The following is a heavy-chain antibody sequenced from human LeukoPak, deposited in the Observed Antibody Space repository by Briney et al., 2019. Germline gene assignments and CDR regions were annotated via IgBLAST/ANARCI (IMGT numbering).Heavy chain of an antibody. CDR2: IITIFGKE. V-gene: IGHV1-69*06. Sequence: SVKDSCQAFGGTFSSYASNWVRQAGGQGLAGMGGIITIFGKENFAQKFQERVTIPANKSTSKAYVELSSLRSWNTAMYYCAKTLIIPVAISRSFDYGGQGTLVTVSS. D-gene: IGHD2-2*01. CDR1: GGTFSSYA. CDR3: AKTLIIPVAISRSFDY. J-gene: IGHJ4*01.